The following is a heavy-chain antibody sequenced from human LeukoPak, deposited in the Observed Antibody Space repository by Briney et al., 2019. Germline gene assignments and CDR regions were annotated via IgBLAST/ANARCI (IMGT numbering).Heavy chain of an antibody. D-gene: IGHD3-22*01. CDR1: GYTFSIYA. J-gene: IGHJ4*02. CDR3: AREEYYDSSAPTNFDY. V-gene: IGHV7-4-1*02. Sequence: ASVKVSCKASGYTFSIYAMNWVRQAPGQGLEWVGWINTNTGNPTYAQGFTGRFVFSLDTSVTTAYLQISSLKAEDTAVYYCAREEYYDSSAPTNFDYWGQGTLVTVSS. CDR2: INTNTGNP.